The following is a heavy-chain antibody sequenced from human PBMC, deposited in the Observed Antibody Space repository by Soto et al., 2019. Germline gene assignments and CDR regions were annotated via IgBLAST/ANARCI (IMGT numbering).Heavy chain of an antibody. CDR1: GFTFTSSA. J-gene: IGHJ6*02. D-gene: IGHD5-12*01. CDR3: AADREYSGYDVSYGMDV. V-gene: IGHV1-58*01. Sequence: ASVKVSCKASGFTFTSSAVQWVRQARGQRLEWIGWIVVGSGNTNYAQKFQERVTITRDMSTSTAYMELSSLRSEDTAVYYCAADREYSGYDVSYGMDVWGQGTTVTVSS. CDR2: IVVGSGNT.